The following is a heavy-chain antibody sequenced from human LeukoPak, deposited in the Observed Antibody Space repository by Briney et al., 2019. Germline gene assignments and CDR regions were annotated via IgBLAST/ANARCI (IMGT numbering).Heavy chain of an antibody. CDR2: IHTGGST. J-gene: IGHJ5*02. Sequence: SETLSLTCTVSGGSISSYYWSWIRQPAGKGLEWIGRIHTGGSTNYNPSLKSRVTMSVDTSKNQFSLKLSSVTAADTAVYYCARPQSGLGWFDPWGQGTLVTVSS. CDR3: ARPQSGLGWFDP. V-gene: IGHV4-4*07. CDR1: GGSISSYY.